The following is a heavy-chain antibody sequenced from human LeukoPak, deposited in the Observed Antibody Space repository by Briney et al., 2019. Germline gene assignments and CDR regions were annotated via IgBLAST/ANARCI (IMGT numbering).Heavy chain of an antibody. D-gene: IGHD1-26*01. CDR1: GGTFSSYA. CDR2: IIPIFGTA. Sequence: GASVKVSCKASGGTFSSYAISWVRQAPGQGLEWMGGIIPIFGTANYAQKFQGRVTITTDESTSTAYMELSSLRSEDTAAYYCARGEASASGWDYYYMDVWGKGTTVTVSS. J-gene: IGHJ6*03. CDR3: ARGEASASGWDYYYMDV. V-gene: IGHV1-69*05.